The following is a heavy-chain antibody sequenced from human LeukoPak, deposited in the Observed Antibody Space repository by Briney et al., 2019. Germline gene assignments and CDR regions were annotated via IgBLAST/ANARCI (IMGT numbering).Heavy chain of an antibody. CDR1: GGSISSYY. V-gene: IGHV4-59*01. D-gene: IGHD5-24*01. J-gene: IGHJ4*02. CDR2: IYYSGSA. CDR3: ARSDGYHRSFDY. Sequence: SETLSLTCTVSGGSISSYYWTWIRQPPGKGLEWIGYIYYSGSANYNRSLKSRVTISVDTSKNQFSLKLSYVTAADTAVYYCARSDGYHRSFDYWGQGTLVTVSS.